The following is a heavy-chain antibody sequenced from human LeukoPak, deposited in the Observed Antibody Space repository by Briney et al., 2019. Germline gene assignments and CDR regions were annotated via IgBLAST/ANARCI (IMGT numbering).Heavy chain of an antibody. CDR2: ISYDGSNK. Sequence: GGSLRLSCAASGFTFSSYAMHWVRQAPGKGLEWVAVISYDGSNKYYADSVKGRFTISRDNSKNTLYLQMNSLRAEDTAVYYCARGQWQLDYWGQGTLVTVSS. J-gene: IGHJ4*02. CDR1: GFTFSSYA. V-gene: IGHV3-30-3*01. CDR3: ARGQWQLDY. D-gene: IGHD6-19*01.